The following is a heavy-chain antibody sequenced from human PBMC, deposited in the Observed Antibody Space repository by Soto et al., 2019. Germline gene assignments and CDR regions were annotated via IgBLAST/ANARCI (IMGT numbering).Heavy chain of an antibody. Sequence: ASVKVSCKASGYTFTSYGISWVRQAPGQGLEWMGWISAYNGNTNYAQKLQGRVTMTTDTSTSTAYMELRSLRSDDTAVYYCARAPYLVPYDYDDQLENYFDYWGQGTLVTVSS. CDR1: GYTFTSYG. V-gene: IGHV1-18*01. CDR2: ISAYNGNT. D-gene: IGHD5-12*01. CDR3: ARAPYLVPYDYDDQLENYFDY. J-gene: IGHJ4*02.